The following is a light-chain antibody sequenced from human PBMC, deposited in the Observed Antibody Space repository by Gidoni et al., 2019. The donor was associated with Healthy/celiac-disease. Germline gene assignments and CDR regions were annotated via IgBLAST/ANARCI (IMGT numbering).Light chain of an antibody. CDR3: QQYGSSRT. Sequence: EIVLTQSPGTLSLSPGERATLSCRASQSVSSSYLAWYQQKPGQAPRLLIYGASSRATGIPDRFSGSGSGTDFTLTISRLEPEDLAVYYCQQYGSSRTFXQXTKVEIK. CDR1: QSVSSSY. V-gene: IGKV3-20*01. CDR2: GAS. J-gene: IGKJ1*01.